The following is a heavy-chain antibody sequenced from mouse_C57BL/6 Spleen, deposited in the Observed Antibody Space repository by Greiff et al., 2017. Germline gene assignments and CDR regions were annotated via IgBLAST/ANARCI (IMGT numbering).Heavy chain of an antibody. Sequence: VKLMESGAELAKPGASVKLSCKASGYTFTSYWMHWVKQRPGQGLEWIGYINPSSGYTKYNQKFKDKATLTADKSSSTAYMQLSSLTYEDSAVYYCANYYYGSSPWFAYWGQGTLVTVSA. CDR1: GYTFTSYW. CDR3: ANYYYGSSPWFAY. J-gene: IGHJ3*01. D-gene: IGHD1-1*01. CDR2: INPSSGYT. V-gene: IGHV1-7*01.